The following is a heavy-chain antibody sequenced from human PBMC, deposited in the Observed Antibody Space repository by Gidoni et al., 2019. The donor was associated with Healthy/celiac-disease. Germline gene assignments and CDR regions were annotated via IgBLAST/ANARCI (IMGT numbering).Heavy chain of an antibody. V-gene: IGHV1-69*01. J-gene: IGHJ4*02. Sequence: QVQLVQSGAEVKKPGSSVKVSCKASGGTFSSYAISWVRQAPGQGLEWMGGIIPIFGTANYAQKFQGRVTITADESTSTAYMELSSLRSEDTAVYYCASGGYCSGGSCYWALFDYWGQGTLVTVSS. CDR1: GGTFSSYA. CDR2: IIPIFGTA. D-gene: IGHD2-15*01. CDR3: ASGGYCSGGSCYWALFDY.